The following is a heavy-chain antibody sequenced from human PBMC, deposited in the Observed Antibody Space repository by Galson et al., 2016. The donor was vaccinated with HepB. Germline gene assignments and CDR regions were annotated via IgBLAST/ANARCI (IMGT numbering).Heavy chain of an antibody. D-gene: IGHD1-14*01. Sequence: SCKASGYIFANYGITWVREAPGQGLEWMGWISPSNGNAKYAQNLQGRVTMTTDISTSTAYMELKSLKFDDTAVYYCSRGPDPASYWGQGTLVTVSS. CDR3: SRGPDPASY. CDR2: ISPSNGNA. J-gene: IGHJ4*02. V-gene: IGHV1-18*01. CDR1: GYIFANYG.